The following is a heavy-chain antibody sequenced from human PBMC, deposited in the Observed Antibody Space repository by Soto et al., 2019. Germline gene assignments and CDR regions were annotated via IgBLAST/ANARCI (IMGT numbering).Heavy chain of an antibody. CDR3: ARDKITGLFDY. Sequence: QVQLQQWSTGLLKPSETLSLTCAVYGASFSGYYWTWIRQPPGTGLEWIGEINHSGSTNYNPSLKSRVTISVDTSKNQFSLKLTSVTAADTAVYYCARDKITGLFDYWGQGTLVTVSS. D-gene: IGHD2-8*02. CDR1: GASFSGYY. CDR2: INHSGST. J-gene: IGHJ4*02. V-gene: IGHV4-34*01.